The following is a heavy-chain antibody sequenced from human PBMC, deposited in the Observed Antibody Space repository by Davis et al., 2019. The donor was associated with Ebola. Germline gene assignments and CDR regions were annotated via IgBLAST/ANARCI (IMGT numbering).Heavy chain of an antibody. D-gene: IGHD6-19*01. J-gene: IGHJ4*02. CDR3: TIAVAGDDY. V-gene: IGHV3-73*01. CDR2: IRSKANSYAT. CDR1: GSTFSGSA. Sequence: PGESLKISCAASGSTFSGSAMHWVRQASGKGLEWVGRIRSKANSYATAYAASVKGRFTISRDDSTNTAYLQMNSLKTEDTAVYYCTIAVAGDDYWGQGTLVTVSS.